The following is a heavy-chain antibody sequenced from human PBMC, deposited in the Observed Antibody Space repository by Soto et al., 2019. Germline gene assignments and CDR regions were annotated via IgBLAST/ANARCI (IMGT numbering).Heavy chain of an antibody. CDR2: VSPNSGNT. J-gene: IGHJ5*01. CDR3: ARGRFYSETSTWFGF. Sequence: ASVKVSCKASGYTFIDYDINWVRQAPGQGLEWMGWVSPNSGNTVYAQRFQDRVTMTRDTSISTAYMELSSLRFEDTAMCYCARGRFYSETSTWFGFWGQGTPVTVSS. CDR1: GYTFIDYD. V-gene: IGHV1-8*01. D-gene: IGHD2-2*01.